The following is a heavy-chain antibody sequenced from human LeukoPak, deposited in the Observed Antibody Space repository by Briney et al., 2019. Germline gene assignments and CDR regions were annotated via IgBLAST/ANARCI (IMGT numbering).Heavy chain of an antibody. V-gene: IGHV3-23*01. J-gene: IGHJ3*01. CDR1: GFTFSSAA. D-gene: IGHD3-10*01. CDR3: EKDILLST. CDR2: IGSSGGST. Sequence: PGGSLRLSCAASGFTFSSAAMTWLRQAPGKGLEWVSLIGSSGGSTYYADSVKGRVTISRDNSKNTLSLQMNSLRVEDTAIYYCEKDILLSTWGLGTMVTVSS.